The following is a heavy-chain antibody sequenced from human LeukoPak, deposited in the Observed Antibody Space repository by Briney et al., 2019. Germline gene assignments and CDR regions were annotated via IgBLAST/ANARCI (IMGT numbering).Heavy chain of an antibody. CDR2: FMPTLGIT. J-gene: IGHJ4*02. CDR1: GDSFNRFA. D-gene: IGHD5-18*01. V-gene: IGHV1-69*04. CDR3: ARGHTDSIHY. Sequence: ASVKVSCKPSGDSFNRFAVNWVRQAPGQGLEWMGRFMPTLGITNYAKEFQARVTITADISPSAAYMELKNLTSLDTAVYYCARGHTDSIHYWGQGTQVTVSS.